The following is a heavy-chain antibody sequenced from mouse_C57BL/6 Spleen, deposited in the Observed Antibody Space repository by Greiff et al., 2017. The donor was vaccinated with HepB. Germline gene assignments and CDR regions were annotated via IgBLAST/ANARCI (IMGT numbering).Heavy chain of an antibody. D-gene: IGHD4-1*01. CDR3: TRDWDRAMDY. CDR2: IDPETGGT. J-gene: IGHJ4*01. V-gene: IGHV1-15*01. Sequence: VQLVESGAELVRPGASVTLSCKASGYTFTDYEMHWVKQTPVHGLEWIGAIDPETGGTAYNQKFKGKAILTADKSSSTAYMELRSLTSEDSAVYYCTRDWDRAMDYWGQGTSVTVSS. CDR1: GYTFTDYE.